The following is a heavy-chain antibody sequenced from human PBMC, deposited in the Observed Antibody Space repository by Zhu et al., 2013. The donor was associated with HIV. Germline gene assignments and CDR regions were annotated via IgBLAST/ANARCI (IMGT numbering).Heavy chain of an antibody. CDR1: GGTFSSFG. CDR3: ARPRYTSGRYYFDY. V-gene: IGHV1-2*02. Sequence: QVQLLQSGAEVKKPGSSVKVSCKASGGTFSSFGFNWIRQAPGQGLEWMGWINPNSGGTNYAEDFQGRVTMTRDTSISTAYMELRRLKSDDTAVYFCARPRYTSGRYYFDYWGQGTLVTVSS. D-gene: IGHD6-19*01. CDR2: INPNSGGT. J-gene: IGHJ4*02.